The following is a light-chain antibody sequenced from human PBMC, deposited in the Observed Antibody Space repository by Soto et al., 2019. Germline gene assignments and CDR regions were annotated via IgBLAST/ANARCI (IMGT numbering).Light chain of an antibody. CDR3: CSCTSTSVPWA. V-gene: IGLV2-11*01. CDR1: SSDVGGYNY. Sequence: QSVLTQPRSVSGSPGQSVTISCTGTSSDVGGYNYVSWYQQHPGKAPKLMIYDVTKRPSGVPDRFSASKFGNTASLTISGLQAEDEDDYYCCSCTSTSVPWAFGGGTKLTVL. CDR2: DVT. J-gene: IGLJ3*02.